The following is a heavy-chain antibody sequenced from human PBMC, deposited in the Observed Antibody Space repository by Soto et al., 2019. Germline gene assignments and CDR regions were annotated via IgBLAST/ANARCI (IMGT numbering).Heavy chain of an antibody. Sequence: EVQLVESGGVVVQPGGSLRLSCAASGFTFDDYTMHWVRQAPGKGLEWVSLISWDGGSTYYADSVKGRFTISRDNSKNXLYLQMNSLRTEDTALYYCAKDMIGDSSGWRAFDIWGQGTMVTVSS. J-gene: IGHJ3*02. CDR2: ISWDGGST. CDR1: GFTFDDYT. V-gene: IGHV3-43*01. D-gene: IGHD6-19*01. CDR3: AKDMIGDSSGWRAFDI.